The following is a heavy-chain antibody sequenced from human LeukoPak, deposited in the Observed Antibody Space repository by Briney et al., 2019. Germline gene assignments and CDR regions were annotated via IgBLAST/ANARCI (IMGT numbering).Heavy chain of an antibody. J-gene: IGHJ4*02. CDR1: GFTFSDYS. CDR2: ISSSGATM. CDR3: TRDSGDYSSDY. D-gene: IGHD5-12*01. Sequence: GGSLRLSCAASGFTFSDYSMHWIRQAPGKGLEWVSYISSSGATMYYADSVKGRFTISRDNAKNSLYLQMNGLRAEDTAVYYCTRDSGDYSSDYWGQGTLVTVSS. V-gene: IGHV3-11*01.